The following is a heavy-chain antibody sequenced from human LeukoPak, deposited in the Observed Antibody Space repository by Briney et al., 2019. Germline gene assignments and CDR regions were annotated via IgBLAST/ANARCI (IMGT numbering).Heavy chain of an antibody. CDR3: ASYISGWGYYFDY. J-gene: IGHJ4*02. V-gene: IGHV1-2*02. D-gene: IGHD6-19*01. CDR1: GYTFTGYY. Sequence: GASVTVSCKAPGYTFTGYYMHWVRQAPGQGLEWMGWINPNSGGTNYAQKFQGRVTMTRDTSISTAYMELSRLRSDDTAVYYCASYISGWGYYFDYWGQGTLVTVSS. CDR2: INPNSGGT.